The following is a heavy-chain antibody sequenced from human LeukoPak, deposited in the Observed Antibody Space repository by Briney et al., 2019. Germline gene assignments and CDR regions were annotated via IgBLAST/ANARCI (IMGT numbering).Heavy chain of an antibody. CDR3: ARDLVN. CDR1: GGSVSTDDYY. CDR2: IHDSGST. J-gene: IGHJ4*02. V-gene: IGHV4-61*08. D-gene: IGHD2-21*01. Sequence: SETLSLTCTVSGGSVSTDDYYWRWIRQPPGKGLEWIGYIHDSGSTNYNPSLKSRVTTSVDTSKNQFSLRLSSVSAADGAVYYCARDLVNWGQGTLVTVSS.